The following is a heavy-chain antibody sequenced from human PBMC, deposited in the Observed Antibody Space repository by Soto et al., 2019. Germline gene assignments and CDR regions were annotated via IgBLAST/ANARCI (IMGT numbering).Heavy chain of an antibody. CDR2: IIPILGIA. V-gene: IGHV1-69*08. CDR3: AIDLAHGDYSWFDP. CDR1: GGTFSSYT. Sequence: QVQLVQSGAEVKKPGSSVKVSCKASGGTFSSYTISWVRQAPGQGLEWMGRIIPILGIANYAQKFQGRVTITADKSTSTAYMELSSLRTEDTAVYYCAIDLAHGDYSWFDPWGQGTLVTVSS. J-gene: IGHJ5*02. D-gene: IGHD4-17*01.